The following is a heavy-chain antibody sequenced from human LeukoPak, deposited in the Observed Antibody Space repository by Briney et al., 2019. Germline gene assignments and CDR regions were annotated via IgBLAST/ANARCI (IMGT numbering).Heavy chain of an antibody. Sequence: GGSLRLSCAASGFTVSSNYMSWVRQAPGKGLEWVSVIYSGGSTYYADSVKGRFTISRDNSKNTLYLQMNSLRAEDTAVYYCATKPGIAAAATDYWGQGTLVTVSS. CDR2: IYSGGST. J-gene: IGHJ4*02. D-gene: IGHD6-13*01. CDR3: ATKPGIAAAATDY. V-gene: IGHV3-53*01. CDR1: GFTVSSNY.